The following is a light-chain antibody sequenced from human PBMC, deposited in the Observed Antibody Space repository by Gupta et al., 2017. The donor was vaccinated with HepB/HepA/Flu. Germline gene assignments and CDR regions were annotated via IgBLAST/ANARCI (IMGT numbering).Light chain of an antibody. CDR3: SSCAGSNNLI. J-gene: IGLJ2*01. CDR1: SSDAGGYNY. CDR2: EVS. V-gene: IGLV2-8*01. Sequence: QSALTQPPSASGSPGQSVTISCPGTSSDAGGYNYVYWYQQHPGKAPKLMVSEVSKRPPGVPDRFSGSKSGNTASLTVSGLQAEDEADHYCSSCAGSNNLIFGGGTKLTVL.